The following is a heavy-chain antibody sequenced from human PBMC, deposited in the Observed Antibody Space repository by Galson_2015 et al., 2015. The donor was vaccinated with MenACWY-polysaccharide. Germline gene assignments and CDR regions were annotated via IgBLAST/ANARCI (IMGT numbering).Heavy chain of an antibody. J-gene: IGHJ3*02. CDR3: AREGSRIVFHAFDT. CDR1: GSRFSNSG. D-gene: IGHD2-15*01. Sequence: SLRLSCAASGSRFSNSGMHWVRQAPGKGLEWVAVIQYDGSKIVYADSVKGRFTISRDNSKNTVFLEMNTLGAEDTAVYYCAREGSRIVFHAFDTWGQGTRVTVSS. CDR2: IQYDGSKI. V-gene: IGHV3-33*01.